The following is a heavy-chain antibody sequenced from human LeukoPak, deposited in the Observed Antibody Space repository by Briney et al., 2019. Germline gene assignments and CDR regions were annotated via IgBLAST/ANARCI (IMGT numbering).Heavy chain of an antibody. D-gene: IGHD2-15*01. CDR1: GYTFTSYD. V-gene: IGHV1-8*03. J-gene: IGHJ4*02. Sequence: ASVKVSCKASGYTFTSYDMNWVRQATGQGLEWMGWMNPNSGNTGYAQKFQGRVTITGNTSISTAYMELSSLRSEDTAVYYCARAVCSGSCYFDYWGQGTLVTVSS. CDR3: ARAVCSGSCYFDY. CDR2: MNPNSGNT.